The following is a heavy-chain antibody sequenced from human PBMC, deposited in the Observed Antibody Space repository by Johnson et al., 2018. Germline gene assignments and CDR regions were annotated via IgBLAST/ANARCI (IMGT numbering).Heavy chain of an antibody. J-gene: IGHJ6*03. CDR3: ARGLSNRHNLRAYYYYYMDV. V-gene: IGHV4-34*01. D-gene: IGHD1-1*01. CDR2: INRGGST. Sequence: QVQLQQWGAGLLKPSETLSLACAVHGGSISDYSWSWIRQSPGKGLEWIGKINRGGSTTYNPSLKSRVTISVDTSKNQFSLDLTSVTAADTAVYYCARGLSNRHNLRAYYYYYMDVWGKGTTVTVSS. CDR1: GGSISDYS.